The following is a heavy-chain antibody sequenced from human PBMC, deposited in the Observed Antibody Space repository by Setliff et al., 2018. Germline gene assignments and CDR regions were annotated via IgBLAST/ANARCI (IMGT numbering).Heavy chain of an antibody. CDR2: IVRLLRSA. CDR1: GGTFNSYA. D-gene: IGHD1-26*01. V-gene: IGHV1-69*05. Sequence: SVKVSCKASGGTFNSYAISWVRQAPGQGLEWVGGIVRLLRSANYAQKFQGRVTITTDESTAYMELTSLRSEDSAIYYCALTIQSGDFRTQYFDPWGQGTLGTVSS. CDR3: ALTIQSGDFRTQYFDP. J-gene: IGHJ5*02.